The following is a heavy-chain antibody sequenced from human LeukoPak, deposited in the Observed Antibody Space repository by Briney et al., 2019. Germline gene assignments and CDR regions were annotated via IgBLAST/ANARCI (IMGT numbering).Heavy chain of an antibody. CDR3: ARGPPNWGYDY. D-gene: IGHD7-27*01. V-gene: IGHV1-8*01. Sequence: ASVKVSCKASGYTFTSYDFNWVRQATGQRPEWMGWMSPNSGDTGYAQKFQDSVTMTRNTSISTAYMELSSLRSDDTAVYYCARGPPNWGYDYWGPGTLVTVSS. CDR2: MSPNSGDT. CDR1: GYTFTSYD. J-gene: IGHJ4*02.